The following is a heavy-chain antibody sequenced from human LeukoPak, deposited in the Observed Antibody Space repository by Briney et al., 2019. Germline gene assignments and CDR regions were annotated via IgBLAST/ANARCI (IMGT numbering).Heavy chain of an antibody. V-gene: IGHV3-7*05. Sequence: PGGSLRLSCAASGLTFSGDWMTWVRQAPGKGLAWVANINQDGSERYYVDSVKGRFTISRDNGKRSLNLQMNSLRAEDTAVYYCARGHYGMDVWGQGTTVTVSS. CDR3: ARGHYGMDV. CDR2: INQDGSER. J-gene: IGHJ6*02. CDR1: GLTFSGDW.